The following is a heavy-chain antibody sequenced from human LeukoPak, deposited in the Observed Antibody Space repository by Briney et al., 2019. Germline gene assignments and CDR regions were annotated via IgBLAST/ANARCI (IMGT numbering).Heavy chain of an antibody. CDR2: INPHSGGS. CDR3: ARDKTSLYNGNYAF. Sequence: ASVKVSCKASGYTFTGYYMHWVRQAPGQGLEWMGWINPHSGGSNYARKFRGRVIMTRDTSITTAFLDFSSLRSDDTAIYYCARDKTSLYNGNYAFWGQGTLVTVSS. CDR1: GYTFTGYY. J-gene: IGHJ4*02. D-gene: IGHD5-12*01. V-gene: IGHV1-2*02.